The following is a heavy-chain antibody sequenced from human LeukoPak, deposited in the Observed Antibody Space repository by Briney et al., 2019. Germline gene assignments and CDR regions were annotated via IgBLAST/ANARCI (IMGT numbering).Heavy chain of an antibody. CDR3: ARGGGGSPFDY. V-gene: IGHV4-61*02. D-gene: IGHD1-26*01. CDR2: IYTSGST. Sequence: PSQTLSLTCTVSGGSISSGSYYWSWIRQPAGKGLEWIGRIYTSGSTNYNPSLKSRVTISVDTSKNQFSLKLSSVTAADTAVYYCARGGGGSPFDYWGQGTLVTVSS. CDR1: GGSISSGSYY. J-gene: IGHJ4*02.